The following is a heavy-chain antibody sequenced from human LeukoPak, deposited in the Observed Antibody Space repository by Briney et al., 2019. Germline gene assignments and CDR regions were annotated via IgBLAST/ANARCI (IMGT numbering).Heavy chain of an antibody. Sequence: GGSLRLSCAASGFTFSSYAMHWVRQAPGKGLEWVAVISYDGRNKYNADSVKGRFTISRDNSKNRLYLQMNSLRGEDTAVYYCARDPSSSGWYGYYFDYWGQGTLVSVSS. CDR2: ISYDGRNK. D-gene: IGHD6-19*01. CDR1: GFTFSSYA. V-gene: IGHV3-30*04. J-gene: IGHJ4*02. CDR3: ARDPSSSGWYGYYFDY.